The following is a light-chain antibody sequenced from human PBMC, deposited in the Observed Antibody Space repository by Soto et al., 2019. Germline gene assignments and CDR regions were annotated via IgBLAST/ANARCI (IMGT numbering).Light chain of an antibody. CDR1: QYIRND. J-gene: IGKJ1*01. CDR2: AAS. Sequence: IQVTQAPSSLSASVGDRVTITCRTSQYIRNDLGWYQQKPGKAPRLLIYAASSLESGVPSRFSGSGSGTDFTLTISTLQPEDFATYYCLQDYNYPPTFGQGTKVDIK. V-gene: IGKV1-6*01. CDR3: LQDYNYPPT.